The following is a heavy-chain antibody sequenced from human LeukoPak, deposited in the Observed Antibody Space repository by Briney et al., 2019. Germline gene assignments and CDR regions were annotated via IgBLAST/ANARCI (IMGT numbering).Heavy chain of an antibody. CDR2: ISYDGSNK. CDR3: AKDRNSGSSPPGVDY. Sequence: PGGSLRLSCAASGFTFSSYAMHWVRQAPGKGLEWVAVISYDGSNKYYADSVKGRFTISRDNSKNTLYLQMNSLRAEDTAVYYCAKDRNSGSSPPGVDYWGQGTLVTVSS. D-gene: IGHD1-26*01. CDR1: GFTFSSYA. J-gene: IGHJ4*02. V-gene: IGHV3-30*04.